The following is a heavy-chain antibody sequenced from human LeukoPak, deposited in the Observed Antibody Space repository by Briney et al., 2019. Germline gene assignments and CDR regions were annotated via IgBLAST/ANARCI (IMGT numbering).Heavy chain of an antibody. CDR3: ARVYYDSSGYSP. Sequence: SVRVSCKASGGTFSSYAISWVRQAPGQGVERMGRIIPIFGTANYAQKFQGRVTITTDESTSTAYMELSSLRSEDTAVYYCARVYYDSSGYSPWGQGTLVTVSS. V-gene: IGHV1-69*05. D-gene: IGHD3-22*01. CDR2: IIPIFGTA. CDR1: GGTFSSYA. J-gene: IGHJ5*02.